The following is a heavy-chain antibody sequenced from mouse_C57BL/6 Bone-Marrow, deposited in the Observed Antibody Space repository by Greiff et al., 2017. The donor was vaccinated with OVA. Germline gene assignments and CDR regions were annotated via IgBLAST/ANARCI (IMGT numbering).Heavy chain of an antibody. Sequence: VQLQQPGAELVRPGSSVKLSCKASGYTFTSYWMDWVKQRPGQGLEWIGNIYPSDSETHYNQKFKDKATLTVDKSSSTAYMQLSSLTSEDSAVYYCARFITTVERYYFDYWGQGTTLTVSS. CDR1: GYTFTSYW. CDR3: ARFITTVERYYFDY. V-gene: IGHV1-61*01. CDR2: IYPSDSET. D-gene: IGHD1-1*01. J-gene: IGHJ2*01.